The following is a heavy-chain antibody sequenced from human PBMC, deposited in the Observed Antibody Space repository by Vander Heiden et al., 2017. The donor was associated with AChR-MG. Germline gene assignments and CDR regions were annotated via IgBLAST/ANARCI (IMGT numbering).Heavy chain of an antibody. CDR1: GYTFTTHG. Sequence: QVQLVQSGTEVKQPGASVKVSCKTSGYTFTTHGTSWVRQAPGQGLEWMGWISAYYGDTNYAQKLQGRVTMTTDTSTSTAYMELRGLTFDDTAVYYCTREGGDSTAYYFQYWGQGTLVAVSS. V-gene: IGHV1-18*01. CDR3: TREGGDSTAYYFQY. D-gene: IGHD3-16*01. CDR2: ISAYYGDT. J-gene: IGHJ1*01.